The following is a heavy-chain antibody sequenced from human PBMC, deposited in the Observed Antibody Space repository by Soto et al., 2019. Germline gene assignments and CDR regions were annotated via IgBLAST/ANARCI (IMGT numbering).Heavy chain of an antibody. CDR3: ARADAFDV. CDR2: IYQSGRP. J-gene: IGHJ3*01. CDR1: GASISSYY. Sequence: QVQLQESGPGLVKPSETLSLTCTVSGASISSYYWSWIRQSPGGGLEWIGYIYQSGRPMYNPSLTLRATISGATSKTQFSLRLSSVPAAAPAVYYCARADAFDVWGQGTMVTVSS. V-gene: IGHV4-59*01.